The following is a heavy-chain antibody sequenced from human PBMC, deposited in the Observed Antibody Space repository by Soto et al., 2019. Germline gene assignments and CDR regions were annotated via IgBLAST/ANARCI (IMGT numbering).Heavy chain of an antibody. D-gene: IGHD6-19*01. CDR1: GGSFSGYY. CDR2: INHSGST. CDR3: ARGHPSSGWYNWFDP. J-gene: IGHJ5*02. V-gene: IGHV4-34*01. Sequence: SETLSLNCAVYGGSFSGYYWSWIRQPPGKGLEWIGEINHSGSTNYNPSLKSRVTISVDTSKNQFSLKLSSVTAADTAVYYCARGHPSSGWYNWFDPWGQGTLVTVSS.